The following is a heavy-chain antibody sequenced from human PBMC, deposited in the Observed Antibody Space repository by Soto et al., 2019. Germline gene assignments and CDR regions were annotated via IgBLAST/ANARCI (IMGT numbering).Heavy chain of an antibody. CDR2: IYSRGST. V-gene: IGHV4-39*01. J-gene: IGHJ5*02. Sequence: PSETLSLTCTVSGGSICSSTNYWGWIRQPPGKGLEWIGTIYSRGSTYYNPSLKSRVTISVGTSKNQLSLKLSSVTAADPAVYYCTLWFGGYWGFDPWGKGPWSPSPQ. CDR1: GGSICSSTNY. D-gene: IGHD3-10*01. CDR3: TLWFGGYWGFDP.